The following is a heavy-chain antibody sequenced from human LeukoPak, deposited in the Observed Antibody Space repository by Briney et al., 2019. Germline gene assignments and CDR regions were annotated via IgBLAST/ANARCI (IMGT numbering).Heavy chain of an antibody. V-gene: IGHV1-46*01. Sequence: GASVKDSCKASGYTFSIYNMHWVRQAPGQGLEWMGIINPSGGSASDAQKFQGRLTMTRDTSTSTLYMELSSLRSEDTAVYYCAREGVAATGLDYWGQGTLVTVSS. J-gene: IGHJ4*02. CDR3: AREGVAATGLDY. D-gene: IGHD6-13*01. CDR1: GYTFSIYN. CDR2: INPSGGSA.